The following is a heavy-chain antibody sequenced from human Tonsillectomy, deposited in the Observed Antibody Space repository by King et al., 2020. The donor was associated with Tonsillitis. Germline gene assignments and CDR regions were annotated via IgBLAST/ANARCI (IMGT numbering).Heavy chain of an antibody. CDR3: TRRYSYGIYWYFDL. Sequence: QLVQSGAEVKKPGESLKISCKGFGYSFTNYWIGWVRQMPGKGLEWMGIIYPGDSDTRNSPSFQGQVTISADKSISTAYLQWSSLKASDTTIYYCTRRYSYGIYWYFDLWGRGTLVTVSS. D-gene: IGHD5-18*01. J-gene: IGHJ2*01. CDR2: IYPGDSDT. CDR1: GYSFTNYW. V-gene: IGHV5-51*01.